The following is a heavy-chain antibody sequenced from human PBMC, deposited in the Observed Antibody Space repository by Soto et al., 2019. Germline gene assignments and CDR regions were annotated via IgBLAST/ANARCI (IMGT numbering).Heavy chain of an antibody. Sequence: EVQLVESGGGLVQPGESLKLSCAVSGFTFSGAAMHWVRQASGKGLEWVGRIRSKANNYATAYAASVKGRFTISRDDSKNTAYLQMNRLKSADTAVYYCTRGYGDYVRAYWGQGTLVTVSS. D-gene: IGHD4-17*01. CDR3: TRGYGDYVRAY. V-gene: IGHV3-73*01. CDR2: IRSKANNYAT. CDR1: GFTFSGAA. J-gene: IGHJ4*02.